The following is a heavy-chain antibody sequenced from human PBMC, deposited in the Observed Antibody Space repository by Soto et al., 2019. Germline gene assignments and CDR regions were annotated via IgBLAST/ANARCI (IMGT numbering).Heavy chain of an antibody. CDR1: GFTFSSYG. CDR3: AKDQSEDIVVVPAAMDV. Sequence: GVSLRLSCAASGFTFSSYGMHWVRQAPGKXLEWVAVISYDGSNKYYADSVKGRFTISRDNSKNTLYLQMNSLRAEDTAVYYCAKDQSEDIVVVPAAMDVWGQGTTVTVSS. CDR2: ISYDGSNK. V-gene: IGHV3-30*18. J-gene: IGHJ6*02. D-gene: IGHD2-2*01.